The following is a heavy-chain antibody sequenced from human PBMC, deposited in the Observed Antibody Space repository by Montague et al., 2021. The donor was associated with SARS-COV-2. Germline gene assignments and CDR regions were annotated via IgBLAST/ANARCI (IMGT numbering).Heavy chain of an antibody. CDR1: GGSISSYY. V-gene: IGHV4-59*01. CDR3: ARDKPDYDFWPGYGMDV. D-gene: IGHD3-3*01. J-gene: IGHJ6*02. Sequence: SETLSLTCTVSGGSISSYYWSWIRQPPGNGLELIGYIYYSGSTNYNPSLKIQVTISVDTSKNQFSLKLSSVSAADTAVYYCARDKPDYDFWPGYGMDVWGQGTTVTVSS. CDR2: IYYSGST.